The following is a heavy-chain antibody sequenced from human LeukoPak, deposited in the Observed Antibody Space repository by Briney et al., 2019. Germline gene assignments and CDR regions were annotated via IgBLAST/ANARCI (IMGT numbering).Heavy chain of an antibody. CDR3: ARDYWPYYYYGMDV. CDR1: GYTFTSYD. CDR2: MNPNSGNT. V-gene: IGHV1-8*01. D-gene: IGHD2-15*01. Sequence: ASVKVSCKASGYTFTSYDINWVRQATGQGLEWMGWMNPNSGNTGYAQKFQGRVTMTRNTSISTAYMELSSLRSEDTAVYYCARDYWPYYYYGMDVWGQGTTVTVSS. J-gene: IGHJ6*02.